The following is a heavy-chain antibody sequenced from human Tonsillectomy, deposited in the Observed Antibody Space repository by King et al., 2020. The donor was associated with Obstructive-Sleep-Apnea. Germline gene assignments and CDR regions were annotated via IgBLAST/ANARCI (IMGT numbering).Heavy chain of an antibody. Sequence: VQLVESGGALVQPGRSLRLSCAASGFTFDDYAMHWVRQAPGKGLEWVSGISWNGGTIGYVDSVQGRFSVSRDNAKNSLYLQMNNLRPDDTALYYCATLPPVVRGVVDYFDYWGQGTLVTVSS. J-gene: IGHJ4*02. CDR1: GFTFDDYA. V-gene: IGHV3-9*01. CDR2: ISWNGGTI. CDR3: ATLPPVVRGVVDYFDY. D-gene: IGHD3-10*01.